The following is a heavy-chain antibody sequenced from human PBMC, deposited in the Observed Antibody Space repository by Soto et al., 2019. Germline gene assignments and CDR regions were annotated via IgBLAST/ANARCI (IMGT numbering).Heavy chain of an antibody. J-gene: IGHJ4*02. Sequence: SVKVCCKAPGGSFSSYATNLVRQASGQGLEWMGGIIPIFGTANYAQKFQGRVTITADESTNTAYLELSSLRSEDTAIYYCAKLGGVAVAAADVFDSWGQGTLVTLSS. CDR3: AKLGGVAVAAADVFDS. D-gene: IGHD6-19*01. CDR1: GGSFSSYA. CDR2: IIPIFGTA. V-gene: IGHV1-69*13.